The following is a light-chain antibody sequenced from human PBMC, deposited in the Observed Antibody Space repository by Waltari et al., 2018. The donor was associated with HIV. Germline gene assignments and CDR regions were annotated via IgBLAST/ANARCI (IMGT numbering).Light chain of an antibody. CDR2: DNN. Sequence: QSVLTQPPSASGTPGQRVTLFCSGSSSDIGRSTVHWYQHRPGTAPKLLIYDNNQRPSGVPDRFSASKSGTSASLAISGLQSEDEADYYCASWNDGLNGPVFGGGTKLTVL. V-gene: IGLV1-44*01. CDR3: ASWNDGLNGPV. CDR1: SSDIGRST. J-gene: IGLJ2*01.